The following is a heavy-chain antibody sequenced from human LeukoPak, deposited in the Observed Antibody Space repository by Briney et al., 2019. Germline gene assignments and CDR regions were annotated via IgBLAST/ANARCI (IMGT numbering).Heavy chain of an antibody. D-gene: IGHD4-11*01. Sequence: GTLLLPCTASGGSIISSFCICLRRPAGDGRLEWGSLKWEDGSIKNYADSVKHRLTITRDNSKNTLYLQTDSLRVDDTAVYYCVRDRDYSAGFPYYYMDVWGTGTTVTVSS. CDR3: VRDRDYSAGFPYYYMDV. CDR2: KWEDGSIK. CDR1: GSIISSFC. V-gene: IGHV3-33*01. J-gene: IGHJ6*03.